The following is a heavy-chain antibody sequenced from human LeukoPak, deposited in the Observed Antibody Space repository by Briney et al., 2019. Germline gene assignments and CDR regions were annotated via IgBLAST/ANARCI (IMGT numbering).Heavy chain of an antibody. CDR1: GFTFSDYW. D-gene: IGHD3-10*01. J-gene: IGHJ4*02. Sequence: GGSLRLSCAASGFTFSDYWMTWVRQAPGKGLEWLAFIRYDESDKYYADSVRGRFTISRDNSRNTLFLQVNSLRLEDTAVYYCAKGRNYGSGSSTPHYDYWGQGTLVIVSS. V-gene: IGHV3-30*02. CDR3: AKGRNYGSGSSTPHYDY. CDR2: IRYDESDK.